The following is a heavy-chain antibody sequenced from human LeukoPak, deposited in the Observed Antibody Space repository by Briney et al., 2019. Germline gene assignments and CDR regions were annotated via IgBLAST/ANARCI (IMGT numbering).Heavy chain of an antibody. J-gene: IGHJ3*02. CDR3: ARMHGGAPAFDI. CDR1: GFTFSTYS. V-gene: IGHV3-53*01. D-gene: IGHD3-16*01. CDR2: IYSGGST. Sequence: GGSLRLSCAASGFTFSTYSMSWVRQAPGKGLEWVSVIYSGGSTYYADSVKGRFTISRDNSKNTLYLQMNSLRAEDTAVYYCARMHGGAPAFDIWGQGTMVTVSS.